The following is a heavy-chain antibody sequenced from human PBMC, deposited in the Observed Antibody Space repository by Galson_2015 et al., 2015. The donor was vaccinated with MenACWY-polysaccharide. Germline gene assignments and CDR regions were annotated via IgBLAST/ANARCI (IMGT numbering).Heavy chain of an antibody. CDR3: ARVEYGGYVSHLKY. CDR2: ISTSGSS. CDR1: RGAIYSYY. J-gene: IGHJ4*02. D-gene: IGHD5-12*01. Sequence: SETLSLTCTVSRGAIYSYYWSWIRQPAGKGLEWIGRISTSGSSTYNPSLKSRVTMSIDMSNNQISLRLTSATAADTAVYFCARVEYGGYVSHLKYWGPGTLVTVSS. V-gene: IGHV4-4*07.